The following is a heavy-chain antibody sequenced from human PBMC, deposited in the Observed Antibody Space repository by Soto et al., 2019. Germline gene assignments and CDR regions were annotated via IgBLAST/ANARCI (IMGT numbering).Heavy chain of an antibody. CDR1: GFTFSSYS. CDR3: AKAPASVITQKDWFDP. J-gene: IGHJ5*02. Sequence: PVGSLRLSCAASGFTFSSYSMTWVRQAPGKGLEWVSTIRGSGTATRYADSVKGRFTISRDNSKNTLYLEMDSLRSEDTAIYYCAKAPASVITQKDWFDPWGPGTLVTVSS. CDR2: IRGSGTAT. V-gene: IGHV3-23*01. D-gene: IGHD1-20*01.